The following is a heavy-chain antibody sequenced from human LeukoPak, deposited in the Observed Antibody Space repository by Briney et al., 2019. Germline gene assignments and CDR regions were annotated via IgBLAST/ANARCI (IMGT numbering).Heavy chain of an antibody. CDR1: GGSISSGSYY. V-gene: IGHV4-61*02. Sequence: SQTLSLTCTVSGGSISSGSYYWSWIRQPAGKGLEWIGRIYTSGSTNYNPSLKSRVTISVDTPKNQFSLKLSSVTAADTAVYYCARDLSRATLDYWGQGTLVTVSS. CDR2: IYTSGST. CDR3: ARDLSRATLDY. D-gene: IGHD1-26*01. J-gene: IGHJ4*02.